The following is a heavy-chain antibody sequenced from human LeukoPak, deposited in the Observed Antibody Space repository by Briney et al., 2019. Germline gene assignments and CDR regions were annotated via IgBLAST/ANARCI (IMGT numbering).Heavy chain of an antibody. CDR2: IKSKTDGGTT. CDR1: GFTFSSYG. J-gene: IGHJ3*02. V-gene: IGHV3-15*01. Sequence: GRSLRLSCAASGFTFSSYGMHWVRQAPGKGLEWVGRIKSKTDGGTTDYAAPVKGRFTISRDDSKNTLYLQMNSLKTEDTAVYYCTTDLSAGGAFDIWGQGTMVTVSS. D-gene: IGHD3-10*01. CDR3: TTDLSAGGAFDI.